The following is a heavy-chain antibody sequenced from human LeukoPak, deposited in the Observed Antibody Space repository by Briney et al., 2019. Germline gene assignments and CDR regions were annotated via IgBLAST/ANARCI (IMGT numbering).Heavy chain of an antibody. J-gene: IGHJ3*02. CDR3: ARPGMEGATTDAFDI. CDR2: IYPGDSET. CDR1: GYSFTTFW. Sequence: GESLKISRKGSGYSFTTFWIAWVRQMPGKGLEWVGIIYPGDSETRYSPSFQGQVTISADKSISTAYLQWSSLKASDTAMYYCARPGMEGATTDAFDIWGQGTMVTVSS. D-gene: IGHD1-26*01. V-gene: IGHV5-51*01.